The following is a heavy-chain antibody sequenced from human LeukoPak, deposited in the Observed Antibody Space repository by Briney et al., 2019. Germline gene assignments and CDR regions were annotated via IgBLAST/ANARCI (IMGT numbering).Heavy chain of an antibody. J-gene: IGHJ6*03. CDR3: ARALWDSSGYYYLPYYYYYMDV. Sequence: GASVKVSCKASGYTFTGYYMHWVRQATGQELEWMGWMNPNSGNTGYAQKFQGRVTITRNTSISTAYMELSSLRSEDTAVYYCARALWDSSGYYYLPYYYYYMDVWGKGTTVTVSS. CDR2: MNPNSGNT. CDR1: GYTFTGYY. D-gene: IGHD3-22*01. V-gene: IGHV1-8*03.